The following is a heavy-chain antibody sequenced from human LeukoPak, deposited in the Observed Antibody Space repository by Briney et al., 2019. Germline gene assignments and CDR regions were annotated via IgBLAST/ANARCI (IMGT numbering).Heavy chain of an antibody. CDR2: LYWNDDK. CDR1: GFSLSANGVG. CDR3: AHRRLRYLSDY. V-gene: IGHV2-5*01. J-gene: IGHJ4*02. D-gene: IGHD4-17*01. Sequence: SVPTLVNPTQTLTLTCTFSGFSLSANGVGVGWTRHPPVKSLEWLALLYWNDDKRYSPSLGSRLTITKATSKNQVVLTMTNMDPVDTGTYYCAHRRLRYLSDYWGQGTLVTVSS.